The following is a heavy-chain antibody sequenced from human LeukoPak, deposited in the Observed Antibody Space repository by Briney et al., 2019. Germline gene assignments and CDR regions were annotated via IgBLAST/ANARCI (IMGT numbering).Heavy chain of an antibody. CDR1: GYTLTELS. D-gene: IGHD3-3*01. V-gene: IGHV1-2*06. Sequence: ASVKVSCKVSGYTLTELSMHWVRQAPGQGLEWMGRINPNSGGTNYAQKFQGRVTMTRDTSISTAYMELSRLRSDDTAVYYCARGGYDFVYYYYGMDVWGQGTTVTVSS. J-gene: IGHJ6*02. CDR2: INPNSGGT. CDR3: ARGGYDFVYYYYGMDV.